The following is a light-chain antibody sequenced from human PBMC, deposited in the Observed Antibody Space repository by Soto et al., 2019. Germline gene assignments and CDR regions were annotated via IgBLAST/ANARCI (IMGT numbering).Light chain of an antibody. Sequence: QSALTQPASVSGSPGQSITISCTGTSGDVGGYSYVSWYQQHPGKAPKLMIYDVTNRPPGVSDRFSGSKSGNTASLTISGLQAEDEADYYCSSYTSSSTYVFGAGTKLTVL. CDR3: SSYTSSSTYV. J-gene: IGLJ1*01. CDR2: DVT. V-gene: IGLV2-14*01. CDR1: SGDVGGYSY.